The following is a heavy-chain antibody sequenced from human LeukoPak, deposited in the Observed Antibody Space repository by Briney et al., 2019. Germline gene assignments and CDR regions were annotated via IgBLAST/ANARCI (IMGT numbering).Heavy chain of an antibody. D-gene: IGHD5-24*01. CDR2: ISPYNGNA. Sequence: ASVKVSCKASGYTFINYGITWVRQAPGQGLEWMGWISPYNGNADYAQKLQGRVTMTTDTSTTTAYMELRSLRSDDTAVYYCARGWLQPYWYFDLWGRGTLVTVSS. CDR1: GYTFINYG. CDR3: ARGWLQPYWYFDL. V-gene: IGHV1-18*01. J-gene: IGHJ2*01.